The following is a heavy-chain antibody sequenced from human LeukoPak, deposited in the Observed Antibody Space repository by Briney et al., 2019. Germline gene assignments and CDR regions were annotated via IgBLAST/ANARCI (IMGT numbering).Heavy chain of an antibody. CDR1: GFTVSNNF. CDR2: IYSGDNT. CDR3: AGRRVLDASFDY. Sequence: GGSLRLSCAASGFTVSNNFMSWVRQAPGKGLEWVSVIYSGDNTYYVESVKGRFTISRDNSKNTLFLQMNRLRAEDTAVYYCAGRRVLDASFDYWGQGTLVTVSS. J-gene: IGHJ4*02. V-gene: IGHV3-66*02. D-gene: IGHD3-16*01.